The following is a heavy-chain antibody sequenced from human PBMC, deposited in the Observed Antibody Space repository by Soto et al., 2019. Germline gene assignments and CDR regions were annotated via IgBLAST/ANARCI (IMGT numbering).Heavy chain of an antibody. V-gene: IGHV3-7*01. Sequence: GGSLRLSCAASGFTFSSYWMSWVRQAPGKGLEWVANIKQDGSEKYYVDSVKGRFTISRDNAKNSLYLQMNSLRAEDTAVYYCARDREYQLLYWDYYYYGMDVWRQGTTVTVSS. CDR2: IKQDGSEK. CDR3: ARDREYQLLYWDYYYYGMDV. D-gene: IGHD2-2*02. CDR1: GFTFSSYW. J-gene: IGHJ6*02.